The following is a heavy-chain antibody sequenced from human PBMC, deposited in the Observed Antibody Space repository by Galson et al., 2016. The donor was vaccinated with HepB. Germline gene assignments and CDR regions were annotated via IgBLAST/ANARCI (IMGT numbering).Heavy chain of an antibody. CDR1: GFTFSRNS. V-gene: IGHV3-48*02. D-gene: IGHD5-18*01. J-gene: IGHJ5*02. CDR2: INSRSSSI. CDR3: TRELGAGYPTWFDT. Sequence: SLRLSCAASGFTFSRNSMNWVRQAPGKGLEWVPYINSRSSSIYYADSVKGRFTISRDNAQNSLYLQMNSLRDDDTAVYYCTRELGAGYPTWFDTWGQGTLVTVSS.